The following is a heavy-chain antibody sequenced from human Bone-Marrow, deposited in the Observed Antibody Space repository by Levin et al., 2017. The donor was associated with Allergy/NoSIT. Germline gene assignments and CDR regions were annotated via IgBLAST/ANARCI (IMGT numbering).Heavy chain of an antibody. V-gene: IGHV3-33*01. CDR2: IWSDGTNI. Sequence: QAGGSLRLSCAASGFIFSNFGMHWVRQGPGKGLEWVADIWSDGTNIYYIESVKGRFTISRDNSKNTLYLKMNSLRAEDTAVYFCARGRGYCTSSSCYGFALDTWGQGTTVTVSS. D-gene: IGHD2-2*01. CDR3: ARGRGYCTSSSCYGFALDT. CDR1: GFIFSNFG. J-gene: IGHJ3*02.